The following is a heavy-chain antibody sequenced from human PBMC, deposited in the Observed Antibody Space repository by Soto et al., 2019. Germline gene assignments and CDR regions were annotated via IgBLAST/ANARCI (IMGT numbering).Heavy chain of an antibody. CDR1: GYTFTSYA. Sequence: QVQLVQSGAEEKKPGASVKVSCKASGYTFTSYAMHWVRQAPGQSLEWMGWINAGNGNTKYSQKFQGRVTITRDTSTSTAYMELSNLRSEDASVYYCVRRIGVVTALDYWDQETLVTVSS. J-gene: IGHJ4*02. V-gene: IGHV1-3*05. CDR2: INAGNGNT. CDR3: VRRIGVVTALDY. D-gene: IGHD2-2*01.